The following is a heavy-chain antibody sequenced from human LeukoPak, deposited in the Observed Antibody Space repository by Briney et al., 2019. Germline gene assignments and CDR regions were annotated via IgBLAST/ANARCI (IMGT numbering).Heavy chain of an antibody. CDR1: GFSFSSYR. J-gene: IGHJ6*03. CDR2: ISSNNGYI. Sequence: GGSLRLSCAASGFSFSSYRTNWVRQAPGKGLEWVASISSNNGYIYYADSVKGRFTISRDNSKNTLYLQMNSLRAEDTAVYYCARVSDSSSYYYYMDVWGKGTTVTVSS. D-gene: IGHD6-13*01. CDR3: ARVSDSSSYYYYMDV. V-gene: IGHV3-21*01.